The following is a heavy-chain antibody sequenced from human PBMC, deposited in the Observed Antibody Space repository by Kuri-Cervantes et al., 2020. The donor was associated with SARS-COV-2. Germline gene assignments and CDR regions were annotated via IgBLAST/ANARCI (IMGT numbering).Heavy chain of an antibody. CDR1: GGSFSGYY. CDR2: INHSGST. Sequence: ESLKISCAVYGGSFSGYYWTWIRQPPGKGLEWIGEINHSGSTNYNPSLKGRVTISVDTSKNQISLKLSSVTAADTAVYYCARRLWSGYSFRYYHYMDVWGKGTTVTVSS. V-gene: IGHV4-34*01. CDR3: ARRLWSGYSFRYYHYMDV. D-gene: IGHD3-3*01. J-gene: IGHJ6*03.